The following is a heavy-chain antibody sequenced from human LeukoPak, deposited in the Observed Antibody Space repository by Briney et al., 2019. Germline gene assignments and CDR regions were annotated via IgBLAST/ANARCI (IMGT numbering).Heavy chain of an antibody. CDR2: IYHNGST. J-gene: IGHJ4*02. Sequence: SGTLSLTCAVSGGSISSSNWWSWVRQPPGKGLEWIGEIYHNGSTNYNPSLKSRVTISVDKSKNQFSLKLSSVTAADTAVYYCARDCSSTSCYPYFDYWGQGTLVTVSS. V-gene: IGHV4-4*02. D-gene: IGHD2-2*01. CDR3: ARDCSSTSCYPYFDY. CDR1: GGSISSSNW.